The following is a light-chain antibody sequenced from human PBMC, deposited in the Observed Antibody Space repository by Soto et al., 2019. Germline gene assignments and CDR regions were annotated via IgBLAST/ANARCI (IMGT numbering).Light chain of an antibody. J-gene: IGLJ2*01. CDR3: SSYTSSSTLEVV. CDR1: SSDVGGYSY. CDR2: EVS. Sequence: QSALTQPASVSGSPGQSITISCTGTSSDVGGYSYVSWYQQHPGRAPKLMIYEVSNRPSGVSNRFSGSKSGNTASLTISGLQAEDEADYYCSSYTSSSTLEVVFGGGTQLTVL. V-gene: IGLV2-14*01.